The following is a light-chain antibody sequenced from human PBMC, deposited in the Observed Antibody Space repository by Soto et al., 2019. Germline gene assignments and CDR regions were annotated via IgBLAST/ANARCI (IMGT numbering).Light chain of an antibody. CDR2: GAS. CDR1: QSVSSSY. J-gene: IGKJ5*01. CDR3: QQRNNWPIT. Sequence: DIVLTQTPGTLSLSPGERSTLSCSASQSVSSSYLAWYQQKPGQAPRLLIYGASNRATGIPARFSGSGSGTDFTLTISSLEPEDFAVYYCQQRNNWPITFGQGTRLEIK. V-gene: IGKV3-11*01.